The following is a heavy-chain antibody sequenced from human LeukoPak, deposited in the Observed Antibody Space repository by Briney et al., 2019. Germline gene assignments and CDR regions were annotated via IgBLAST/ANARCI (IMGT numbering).Heavy chain of an antibody. CDR3: ARRKYSVGATDY. D-gene: IGHD1-26*01. V-gene: IGHV4-39*01. CDR2: IYYSGST. CDR1: GGSISSSSYY. Sequence: SETLSLTCTVSGGSISSSSYYWGWIRQPPGKGLEWIGSIYYSGSTYYNPSLKSRVTISVDTSKNQFSLKLSSVTAADTAVYYCARRKYSVGATDYWGQGTWVTVSS. J-gene: IGHJ4*02.